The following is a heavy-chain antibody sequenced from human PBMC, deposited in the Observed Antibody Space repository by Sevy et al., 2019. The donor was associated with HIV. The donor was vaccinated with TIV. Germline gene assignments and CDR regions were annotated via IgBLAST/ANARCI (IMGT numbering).Heavy chain of an antibody. Sequence: GGSLRLSCAVSGFTLTNEFFSWVRQAPGKGLEWVAVVYSGGATYYADSVKGRFTIPRDKSKGTLYLQMRSLRAEDTAVYYCARVGYCRGGTCFSGFYYAMDVWGQGTTVTVSS. CDR2: VYSGGAT. J-gene: IGHJ6*02. D-gene: IGHD2-15*01. CDR3: ARVGYCRGGTCFSGFYYAMDV. CDR1: GFTLTNEF. V-gene: IGHV3-53*01.